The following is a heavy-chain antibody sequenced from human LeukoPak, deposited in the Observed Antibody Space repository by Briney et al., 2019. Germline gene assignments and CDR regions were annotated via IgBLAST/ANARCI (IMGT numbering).Heavy chain of an antibody. CDR2: INHSGST. CDR3: ARYDYGGNFDY. Sequence: SEALSLTCAVYGGSFSGYYWSWIRQPPGKGLEWIGEINHSGSTNYNPSLKSRVTISVDTSKNQFSLKLSSVTAADTAVYYCARYDYGGNFDYWGQGTLVTVSS. J-gene: IGHJ4*02. V-gene: IGHV4-34*01. D-gene: IGHD4-23*01. CDR1: GGSFSGYY.